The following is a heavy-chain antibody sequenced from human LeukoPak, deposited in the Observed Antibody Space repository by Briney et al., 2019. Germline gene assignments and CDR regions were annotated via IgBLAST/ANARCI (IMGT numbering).Heavy chain of an antibody. CDR3: AGLVLDY. J-gene: IGHJ4*02. CDR1: GFTFSSYS. D-gene: IGHD6-19*01. Sequence: GGSLRLSCAASGFTFSSYSMNWVRQAPGKGLEWVSYISSSSNTIYYADSVKGRFTISRDNAKNSLYLQMNSLRAEDTAVYYCAGLVLDYWGQGTLVTVSS. V-gene: IGHV3-48*04. CDR2: ISSSSNTI.